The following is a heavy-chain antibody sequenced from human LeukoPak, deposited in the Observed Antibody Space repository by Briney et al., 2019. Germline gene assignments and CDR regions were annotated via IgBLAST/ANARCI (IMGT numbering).Heavy chain of an antibody. CDR1: GGSISSGGYS. Sequence: SQTLSLTCAVSGGSISSGGYSWSWIRQPPGKGLEWIGEIYHSGSTNYNPSLKSRVTISVDKSKNQFSLKLSSVTAADTAVYYCAGWELLRDAFDIWGQGTMVTVSS. J-gene: IGHJ3*02. D-gene: IGHD1-26*01. CDR3: AGWELLRDAFDI. CDR2: IYHSGST. V-gene: IGHV4-30-2*01.